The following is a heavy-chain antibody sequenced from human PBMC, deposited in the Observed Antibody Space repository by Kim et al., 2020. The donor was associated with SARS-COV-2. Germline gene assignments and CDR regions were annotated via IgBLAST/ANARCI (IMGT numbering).Heavy chain of an antibody. D-gene: IGHD3-10*01. J-gene: IGHJ4*02. CDR3: TTERLWFGDVVY. V-gene: IGHV3-15*01. Sequence: DYAAPVKGRFTISRDDTNNTLYLQMNSLKTEDTAVYYCTTERLWFGDVVYWGQGTLVTVSS.